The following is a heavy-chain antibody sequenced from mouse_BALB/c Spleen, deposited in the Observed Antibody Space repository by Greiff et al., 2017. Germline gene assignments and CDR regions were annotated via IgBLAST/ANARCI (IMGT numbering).Heavy chain of an antibody. J-gene: IGHJ3*01. Sequence: EVQRVESGGGLVQPGGSLKLSCAASGFTFSSYTMSWVRQTPEKRLEWVAYISNGGGSTYYPDTVKGRFTISRDNAKNTLYLQMSSLKSEDTAMYYCAREGNYVAYWGQGTLVTVSA. D-gene: IGHD2-1*01. CDR2: ISNGGGST. CDR3: AREGNYVAY. V-gene: IGHV5-12-2*01. CDR1: GFTFSSYT.